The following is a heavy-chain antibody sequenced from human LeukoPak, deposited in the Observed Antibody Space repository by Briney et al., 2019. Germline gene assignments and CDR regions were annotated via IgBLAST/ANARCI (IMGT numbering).Heavy chain of an antibody. D-gene: IGHD1-26*01. CDR3: AKFPPRGSGSQRNWEDDAFDI. CDR2: ISWNSGSI. J-gene: IGHJ3*02. Sequence: GGSLRLSCAASGFTFDDYAMHWVRQAPGRGLEWVSGISWNSGSIGYADSVKGRFTISRDNAKNSLYLQMNSLRAEDTALYYCAKFPPRGSGSQRNWEDDAFDIWGQGTMVTVSS. CDR1: GFTFDDYA. V-gene: IGHV3-9*01.